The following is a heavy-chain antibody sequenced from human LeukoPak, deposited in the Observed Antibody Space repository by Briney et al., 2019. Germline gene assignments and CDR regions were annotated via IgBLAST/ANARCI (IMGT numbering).Heavy chain of an antibody. Sequence: SETLSLTCTVSGGSISSYYWNWIRQPAGKGLEWIGRIYTSGSTNYNPSLKSRVTMSVDTSKNQFSLKLSSVTAADTAVYYCARDLSGWYSGWFDPWGQGTLVTVSS. D-gene: IGHD6-19*01. CDR1: GGSISSYY. J-gene: IGHJ5*02. CDR3: ARDLSGWYSGWFDP. V-gene: IGHV4-4*07. CDR2: IYTSGST.